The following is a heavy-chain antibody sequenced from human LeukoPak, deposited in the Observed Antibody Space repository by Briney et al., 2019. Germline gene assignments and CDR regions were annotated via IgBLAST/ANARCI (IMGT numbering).Heavy chain of an antibody. CDR3: AKDGGLWVSAHWGDS. J-gene: IGHJ4*02. Sequence: GGSLRLSCTASGFTFSSYTMTWVRQAPGKGLKWVSTITTGDGNTYYADSVKGRFTVSRDDSKNTLYLQMNSLRAEDTAVYYCAKDGGLWVSAHWGDSWGRGTLVSVSS. V-gene: IGHV3-23*01. CDR1: GFTFSSYT. CDR2: ITTGDGNT. D-gene: IGHD7-27*01.